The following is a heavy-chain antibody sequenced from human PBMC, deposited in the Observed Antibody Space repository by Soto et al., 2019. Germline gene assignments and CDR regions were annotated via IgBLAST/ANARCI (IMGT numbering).Heavy chain of an antibody. D-gene: IGHD2-8*01. CDR3: ARHNWVYCTNGVCHADY. Sequence: GESLKISCKCSGYSFTSYWIVWVRQMPGKGLEWMGIIYPGDSDTRYSPSFQGQVTISADKSISTAYLQWSSLKASDTAMYYCARHNWVYCTNGVCHADYWGQGTLVTVSS. J-gene: IGHJ4*02. V-gene: IGHV5-51*01. CDR2: IYPGDSDT. CDR1: GYSFTSYW.